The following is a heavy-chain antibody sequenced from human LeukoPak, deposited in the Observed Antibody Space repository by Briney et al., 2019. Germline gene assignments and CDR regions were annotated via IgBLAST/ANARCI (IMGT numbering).Heavy chain of an antibody. D-gene: IGHD1-26*01. Sequence: GGSLRLSCAASGFTFSSYEMNWVRQAPGKGLEWVSYISSSGSTIYYADSVKGRFTISRDNAKNSLYLQMNSLRAEDTAVYYCARVGSRYYFDYWGQGTLVTVSS. V-gene: IGHV3-48*03. CDR3: ARVGSRYYFDY. CDR1: GFTFSSYE. J-gene: IGHJ4*02. CDR2: ISSSGSTI.